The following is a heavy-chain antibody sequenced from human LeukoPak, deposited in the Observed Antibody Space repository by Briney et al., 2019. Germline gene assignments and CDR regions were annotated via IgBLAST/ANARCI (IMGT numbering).Heavy chain of an antibody. D-gene: IGHD3-3*01. CDR3: ARDSLRFLEWLFPDIDY. V-gene: IGHV3-13*01. CDR2: IGTAGEI. CDR1: GFTFSSYD. Sequence: PGGSLRLSCAASGFTFSSYDIHWVRQATGKGLEWVSGIGTAGEIYYPGSVKGRFTISRENAKNSLYLQMNSLRAGDTAVYYCARDSLRFLEWLFPDIDYWGQGTLVTVSS. J-gene: IGHJ4*02.